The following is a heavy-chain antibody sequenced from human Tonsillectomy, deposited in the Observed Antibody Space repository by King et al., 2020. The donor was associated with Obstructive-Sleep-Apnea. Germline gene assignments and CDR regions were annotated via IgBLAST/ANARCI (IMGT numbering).Heavy chain of an antibody. Sequence: QLVQSGAEVKKPGESLKISCEGFGYSFSNYWIGWVRLTPEKSLEWMGVIYPGASDIRSSPSFQGHVTISPDTSINTAYLKGISLKASVTAMYYCAVLENYDFDIWGQGTMVTVSP. J-gene: IGHJ3*02. CDR2: IYPGASDI. D-gene: IGHD3-3*01. V-gene: IGHV5-51*01. CDR3: AVLENYDFDI. CDR1: GYSFSNYW.